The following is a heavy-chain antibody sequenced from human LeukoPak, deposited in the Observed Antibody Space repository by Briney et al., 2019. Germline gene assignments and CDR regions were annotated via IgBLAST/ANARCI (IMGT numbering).Heavy chain of an antibody. CDR2: INQHGGEE. CDR1: GFSFSSHW. CDR3: ARDGVAPGIYFDS. J-gene: IGHJ4*02. V-gene: IGHV3-7*05. D-gene: IGHD2-2*01. Sequence: PGGSERLSCVASGFSFSSHWMSWVRQAPGKGLEWVANINQHGGEEYYVDSAKGRFTVSRDNAKNSLYLQVNSLRVEDTAVYFCARDGVAPGIYFDSWGQGTLVTDSS.